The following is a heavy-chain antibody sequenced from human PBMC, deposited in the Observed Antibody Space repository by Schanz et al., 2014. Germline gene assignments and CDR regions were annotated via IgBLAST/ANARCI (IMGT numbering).Heavy chain of an antibody. V-gene: IGHV3-23*01. CDR3: AKVAPAATYLDS. CDR1: GFTFSNHA. J-gene: IGHJ4*02. Sequence: EVHLLESGGGLVQPGGSLRLSCAASGFTFSNHALSWVRQAPGKGLVWVSGIGGSGDSTHYADSVKGRFTISRDNAKNSLFLQMNSLSAEDTAVYYCAKVAPAATYLDSWGLGTLVTVSS. D-gene: IGHD2-2*01. CDR2: IGGSGDST.